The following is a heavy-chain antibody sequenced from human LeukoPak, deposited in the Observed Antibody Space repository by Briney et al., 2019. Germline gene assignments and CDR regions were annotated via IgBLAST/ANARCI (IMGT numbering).Heavy chain of an antibody. CDR1: GFTVSINY. CDR3: ARGETSSYDY. V-gene: IGHV3-53*01. CDR2: IYSGGNT. J-gene: IGHJ4*02. D-gene: IGHD2-2*01. Sequence: GGSLRLSCAASGFTVSINYMSWVRQAPGKGLEWVSVIYSGGNTYYADSVKGRFTISRDNSKNTVYLQMNSLRAEDTPVYYCARGETSSYDYWGQGTLVTVSS.